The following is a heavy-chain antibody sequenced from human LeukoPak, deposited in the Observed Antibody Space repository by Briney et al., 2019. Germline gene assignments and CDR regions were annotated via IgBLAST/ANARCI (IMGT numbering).Heavy chain of an antibody. CDR3: AKDPSLLWFGNLFYFDY. CDR2: ISGSGGST. Sequence: GGSLRLSCAASGFTFSSYAMSWVRQAPGKGLEWVSAISGSGGSTYYADSVKGRFTISRDNSKNTLYLQMNSLRAEDTAVYYCAKDPSLLWFGNLFYFDYWGQGTLVTVSS. CDR1: GFTFSSYA. D-gene: IGHD3-10*01. J-gene: IGHJ4*02. V-gene: IGHV3-23*01.